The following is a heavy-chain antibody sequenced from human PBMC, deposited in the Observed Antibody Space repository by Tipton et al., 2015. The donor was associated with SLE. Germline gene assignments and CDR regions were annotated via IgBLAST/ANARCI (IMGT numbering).Heavy chain of an antibody. J-gene: IGHJ5*02. D-gene: IGHD3/OR15-3a*01. CDR2: IDSSGST. CDR1: GDSISSDVYY. Sequence: TLSLTCNVSGDSISSDVYYWSWIRQPVGKGLEWIGHIDSSGSTNYNSSLKGRLTISVDTTKNQFSLNLKSVTAADTAVYYCARDTVRGTLFDPWGQGTLVTVSS. CDR3: ARDTVRGTLFDP. V-gene: IGHV4-61*09.